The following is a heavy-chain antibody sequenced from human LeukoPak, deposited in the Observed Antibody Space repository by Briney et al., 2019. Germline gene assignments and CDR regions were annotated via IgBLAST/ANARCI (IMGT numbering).Heavy chain of an antibody. D-gene: IGHD3-22*01. J-gene: IGHJ3*02. CDR1: GFTFSSYA. CDR2: ISYDGSNK. V-gene: IGHV3-30-3*01. CDR3: ARGRITMIVVGDDAFDI. Sequence: GGSLRPSCAASGFTFSSYAMHWVRQAPGKGLEWVAVISYDGSNKYYADSVKGRFTISRDNSKNTLYLQMNSLRAEDTAVYYCARGRITMIVVGDDAFDIWGQGTMVTVSS.